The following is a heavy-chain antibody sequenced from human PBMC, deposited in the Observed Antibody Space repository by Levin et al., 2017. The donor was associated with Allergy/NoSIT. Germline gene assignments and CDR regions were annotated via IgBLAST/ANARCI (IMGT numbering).Heavy chain of an antibody. Sequence: SETLSLTFGVYSGSLSGYYWNWIRQSPGKGLEWVGEISHSGNTDYNPSLKSRVSVSVDKSKNPFSLRLTSVTAADSAVYYCARSDDSSGYYLGYWGQGTLVTVSS. J-gene: IGHJ4*02. CDR1: SGSLSGYY. D-gene: IGHD3-22*01. CDR2: ISHSGNT. CDR3: ARSDDSSGYYLGY. V-gene: IGHV4-34*01.